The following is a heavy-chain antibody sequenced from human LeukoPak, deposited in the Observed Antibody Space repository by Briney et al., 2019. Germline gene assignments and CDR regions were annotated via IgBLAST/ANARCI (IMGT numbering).Heavy chain of an antibody. V-gene: IGHV3-48*03. D-gene: IGHD3-22*01. J-gene: IGHJ3*02. CDR1: GFTLSSYE. Sequence: GGSLRLSCAASGFTLSSYEMNWVPQAPGTGLEWVSYISSSGSTIYYADSVKGRFTISRDNAKNSLYLQMNSLRAEDTAVYYCARDYDSSGYYFVGAFDIWGQGTMVTVSS. CDR2: ISSSGSTI. CDR3: ARDYDSSGYYFVGAFDI.